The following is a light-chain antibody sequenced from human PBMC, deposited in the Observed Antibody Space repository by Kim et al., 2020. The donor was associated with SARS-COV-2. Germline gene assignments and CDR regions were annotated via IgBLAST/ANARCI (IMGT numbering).Light chain of an antibody. CDR1: SGSIASNY. J-gene: IGLJ3*02. V-gene: IGLV6-57*01. Sequence: NFMLTQPHSVSESPGKTVTISCTRSSGSIASNYVQWYQQRPGSSPTTVIYEDNQRPSGVPDRFFGSIDSSSNSASLTISGLKTEDEADYYCQSYDSSLWVFGGGTQLTVL. CDR2: EDN. CDR3: QSYDSSLWV.